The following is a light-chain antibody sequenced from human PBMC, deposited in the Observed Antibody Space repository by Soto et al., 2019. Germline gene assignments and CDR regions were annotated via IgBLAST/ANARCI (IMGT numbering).Light chain of an antibody. V-gene: IGKV3-15*01. Sequence: EIVMTQSPATLSVSPGERATLSYSASQSVSSNLAWYQQEPGQAPRLLIYGASTRATGIPARFSGSGSGTEFTLTISSLQSEDFAVYYCQQYNNWPRTFGQGTKVEIK. CDR1: QSVSSN. CDR3: QQYNNWPRT. J-gene: IGKJ1*01. CDR2: GAS.